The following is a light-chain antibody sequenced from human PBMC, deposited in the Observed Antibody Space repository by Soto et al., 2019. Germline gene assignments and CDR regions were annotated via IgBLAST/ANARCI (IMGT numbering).Light chain of an antibody. J-gene: IGKJ4*01. CDR3: QHRNHWPTGAS. CDR1: QSVSTY. Sequence: EIVLTQSPATLSLSPGERATLSCRASQSVSTYLAWYQQKPGQAPRRLIYGPSNRATGIPARFSGSGSATDFTLNISRLEPEDFAVYYCQHRNHWPTGASFCGGTKVEIK. V-gene: IGKV3-11*01. CDR2: GPS.